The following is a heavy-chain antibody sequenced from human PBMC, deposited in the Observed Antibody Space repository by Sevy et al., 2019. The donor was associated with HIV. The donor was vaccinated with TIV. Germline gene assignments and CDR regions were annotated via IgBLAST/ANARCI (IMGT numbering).Heavy chain of an antibody. D-gene: IGHD2-8*01. V-gene: IGHV3-30*10. J-gene: IGHJ1*01. CDR3: ALECLTNDVSEYFRN. CDR2: ISYDGTNQ. CDR1: GFTFRSFS. Sequence: GGSLRLSCAASGFTFRSFSMHWVRQAPDKGLQWVATISYDGTNQYYTDSVKGRFTIARDNPNSALYLQMNSLRADDTAVYYCALECLTNDVSEYFRNWGQGTLVTDSS.